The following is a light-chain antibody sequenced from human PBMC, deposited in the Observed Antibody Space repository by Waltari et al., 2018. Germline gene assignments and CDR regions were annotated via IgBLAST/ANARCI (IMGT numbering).Light chain of an antibody. CDR1: QSISSY. V-gene: IGKV1-39*01. Sequence: DIQMTQSPSSLSASVGDRVTITCRASQSISSYLNWYQQKPGKAPKFPIYAASSLQSGVPSRFSGNGSGTDFTLTISSLQPEDFATDYCQQSYSTPPVTFGQGTKVEIK. J-gene: IGKJ1*01. CDR3: QQSYSTPPVT. CDR2: AAS.